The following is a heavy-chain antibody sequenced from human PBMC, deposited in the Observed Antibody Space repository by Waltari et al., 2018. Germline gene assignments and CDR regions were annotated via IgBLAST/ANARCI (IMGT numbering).Heavy chain of an antibody. CDR1: GYSFTSYW. Sequence: VQLVQSGAEVKKPGESLKISCKGSGYSFTSYWIGWVRQMPGKGLEGMGFTYPVDSVTRYSPSFQGQVTTSADKSISTAYLQWSSLKASDTAMYYCARPGSRLNYGDCRYWGQGTLVTVSS. CDR2: TYPVDSVT. J-gene: IGHJ4*02. V-gene: IGHV5-51*03. D-gene: IGHD4-17*01. CDR3: ARPGSRLNYGDCRY.